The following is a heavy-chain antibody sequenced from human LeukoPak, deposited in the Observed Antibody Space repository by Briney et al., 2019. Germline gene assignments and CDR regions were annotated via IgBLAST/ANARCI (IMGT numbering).Heavy chain of an antibody. D-gene: IGHD3-3*01. V-gene: IGHV3-23*01. CDR1: GFTFSSYA. CDR3: AKDRSGSSSGDY. Sequence: QSGGSLRLSCAASGFTFSSYAMSWVRQAPGKGLEWVSAISGRGGSTYYADSVKGRFTISRDNSKNTLYLQMNSLRAEDTAVYYCAKDRSGSSSGDYWGQGTLVTVSS. CDR2: ISGRGGST. J-gene: IGHJ4*02.